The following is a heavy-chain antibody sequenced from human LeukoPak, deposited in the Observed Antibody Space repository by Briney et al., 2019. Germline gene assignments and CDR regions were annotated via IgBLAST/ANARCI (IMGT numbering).Heavy chain of an antibody. CDR2: FDPEDGET. D-gene: IGHD1-1*01. CDR3: ATGWGGTGTLSL. J-gene: IGHJ4*02. CDR1: GYTLTELS. V-gene: IGHV1-24*01. Sequence: ASVKVSCKVSGYTLTELSMHWVRQAPGKGLEWMGGFDPEDGETIYAQKFQGRVTMTEDTSTDTAYMELSSLRSEDTAVYYCATGWGGTGTLSLWGQGTLVTVSS.